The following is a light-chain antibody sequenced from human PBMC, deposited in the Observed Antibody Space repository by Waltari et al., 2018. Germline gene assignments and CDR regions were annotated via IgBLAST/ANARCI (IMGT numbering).Light chain of an antibody. CDR2: DAS. V-gene: IGKV3-11*01. CDR3: QQRAHWLT. CDR1: QSVSSY. J-gene: IGKJ4*01. Sequence: EIVLTQSPATLSLSPGESATLSCRASQSVSSYLSWYQQKPGQAPRLLMYDASKRATGIPARFSDSGSGTDFTLTISSLESEDFAVYYCQQRAHWLTFGGGTKVETK.